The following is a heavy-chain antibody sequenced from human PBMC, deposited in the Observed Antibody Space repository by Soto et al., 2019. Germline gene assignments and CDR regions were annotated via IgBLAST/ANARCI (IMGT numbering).Heavy chain of an antibody. CDR3: AGERGNFGVVLADFYQYGMDV. CDR2: VHYTGST. V-gene: IGHV4-61*03. Sequence: QVQLQESGPGLVKPSETLSLTCTVSGDSVTSGSIYWSWIRQPPGKGLEWIGYVHYTGSTNYNPSLKSRVAIAVDTSKHHFSLTLSSVTAADTAVYYCAGERGNFGVVLADFYQYGMDVWGQGTTVTVSS. J-gene: IGHJ6*02. D-gene: IGHD3-3*01. CDR1: GDSVTSGSIY.